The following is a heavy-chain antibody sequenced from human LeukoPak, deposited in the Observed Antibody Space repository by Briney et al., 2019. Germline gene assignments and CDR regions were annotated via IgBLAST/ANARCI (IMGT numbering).Heavy chain of an antibody. CDR1: GGSISSSSYY. CDR3: ARSVGAGSSWYSFDY. D-gene: IGHD6-13*01. CDR2: IYYSGST. J-gene: IGHJ4*02. Sequence: PSETLSLTCTVSGGSISSSSYYWGWIRQPPGKGLEWIGSIYYSGSTYYNPSLKSRVTISVDTSKNQFSPKLSSVTAADTAVYYCARSVGAGSSWYSFDYWGQGTLVTVSS. V-gene: IGHV4-39*07.